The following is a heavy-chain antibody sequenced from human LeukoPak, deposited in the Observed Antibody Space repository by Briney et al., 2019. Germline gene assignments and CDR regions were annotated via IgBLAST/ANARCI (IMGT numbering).Heavy chain of an antibody. Sequence: SETLSFTCTVSGYSISTSYYWGWVRQPPGKGLEWIGSIFNSGSTYYNPSLKSRVTISVDLSKNQFSLKLSSVTAADTALYYCARYKDGYNYYFNPWGQGTLVSVSS. CDR3: ARYKDGYNYYFNP. CDR1: GYSISTSYY. D-gene: IGHD5-18*01. V-gene: IGHV4-38-2*02. CDR2: IFNSGST. J-gene: IGHJ4*02.